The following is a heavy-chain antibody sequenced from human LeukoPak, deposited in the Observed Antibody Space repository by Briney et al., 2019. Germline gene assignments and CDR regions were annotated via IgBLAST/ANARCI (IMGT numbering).Heavy chain of an antibody. Sequence: GGSLRPSCAASGFTFSSYAMSWVRQAPGKGLEWVSAISGSGGSTYYADSVKGRFTISRDNSKNTLYLQMNSLRAEDTAVYYCAKDQMCGSCRSSYYGMDVWGQGTTVTVSS. CDR2: ISGSGGST. D-gene: IGHD2-15*01. CDR3: AKDQMCGSCRSSYYGMDV. CDR1: GFTFSSYA. J-gene: IGHJ6*02. V-gene: IGHV3-23*01.